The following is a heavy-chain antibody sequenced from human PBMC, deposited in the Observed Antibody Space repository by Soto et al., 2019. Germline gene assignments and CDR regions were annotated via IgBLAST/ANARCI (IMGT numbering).Heavy chain of an antibody. CDR2: MGGAGAR. Sequence: EVQLVQSGGGLARPGESLRLSCAASGFTYRSYDMIWVRHIVGKGLEWVSTMGGAGAREYAGSVRGRFTISRDNAKNSVFLQMDNLRREDTAVYYCTRATFGVGMDLWGQGTPVTVS. J-gene: IGHJ6*02. CDR3: TRATFGVGMDL. D-gene: IGHD3-10*01. V-gene: IGHV3-13*01. CDR1: GFTYRSYD.